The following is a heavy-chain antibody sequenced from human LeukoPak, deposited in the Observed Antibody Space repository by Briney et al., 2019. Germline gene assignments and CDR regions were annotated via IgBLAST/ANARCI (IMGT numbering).Heavy chain of an antibody. CDR3: ATGRSIRYFDY. Sequence: PSETLSLTCTVSGVSIFSFYWNWIRQPPGQGLEWIGYIHYSGTTNYNPSLKSRVSISIDMSKSQFSLRLSSATAADTAIYYCATGRSIRYFDYWGQGTLLSVSS. CDR2: IHYSGTT. V-gene: IGHV4-59*08. CDR1: GVSIFSFY. D-gene: IGHD3-9*01. J-gene: IGHJ4*02.